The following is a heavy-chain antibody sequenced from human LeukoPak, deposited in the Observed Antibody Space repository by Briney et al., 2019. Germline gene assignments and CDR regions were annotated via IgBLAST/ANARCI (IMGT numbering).Heavy chain of an antibody. V-gene: IGHV4-34*01. CDR1: GGSFSGYY. D-gene: IGHD5-18*01. CDR2: IIHSGST. Sequence: SETLSLTCAVYGGSFSGYYWSWIRQPPGKGLEWIGEIIHSGSTNYNPSLKSRVTISVDTSKNQFSLKLSSVTGAHTAVYYCARGSVLQLWFLIDYWGQGTLVTVSS. CDR3: ARGSVLQLWFLIDY. J-gene: IGHJ4*02.